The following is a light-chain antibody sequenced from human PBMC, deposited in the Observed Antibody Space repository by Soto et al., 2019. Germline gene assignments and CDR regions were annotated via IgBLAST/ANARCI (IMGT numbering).Light chain of an antibody. Sequence: QSALTQPDSVSGSPGQSITISCTGTSTDVGRYHYVSWYQQHPGKAPKLMVYDVSNRPSWVSNLFSGSKSGITASLTISGLQAEDEADYYCTSYTSDSTYVFGTGTKLTVL. CDR1: STDVGRYHY. V-gene: IGLV2-14*01. CDR2: DVS. CDR3: TSYTSDSTYV. J-gene: IGLJ1*01.